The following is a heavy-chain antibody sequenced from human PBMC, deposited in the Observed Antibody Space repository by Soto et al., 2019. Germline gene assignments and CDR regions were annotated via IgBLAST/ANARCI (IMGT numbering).Heavy chain of an antibody. D-gene: IGHD4-17*01. CDR1: GGSISSGGYY. Sequence: QVQLQASGPGLVKPSQTLSLTCAVSGGSISSGGYYWSWIRQHPGKGLEWIGYISDRGSTYYNPSLKSRVTVSADTSKNQFSLKLSSVTAADTAVYYCTRRSTYGGTFDYWGQGTLVTVSS. V-gene: IGHV4-31*11. CDR2: ISDRGST. J-gene: IGHJ4*02. CDR3: TRRSTYGGTFDY.